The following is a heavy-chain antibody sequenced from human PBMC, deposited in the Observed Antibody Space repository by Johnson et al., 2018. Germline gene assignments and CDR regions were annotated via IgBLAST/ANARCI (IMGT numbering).Heavy chain of an antibody. J-gene: IGHJ6*02. CDR1: GFTFSSYS. V-gene: IGHV3-21*01. CDR2: ISSSSSYI. Sequence: VQLVECGGGLVKPGGSLRLSCAASGFTFSSYSMNWVRQAPGKGLEWVSSISSSSSYIYYADSVKGRFTSSRDNAKNSMYLQMNSLRGEDAAVYYCAREQFDSGMDVWGQGTTVTVSS. D-gene: IGHD5-24*01. CDR3: AREQFDSGMDV.